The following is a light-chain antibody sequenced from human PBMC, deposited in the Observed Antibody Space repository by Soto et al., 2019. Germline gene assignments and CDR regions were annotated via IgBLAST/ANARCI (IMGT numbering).Light chain of an antibody. CDR3: QQYSSLPHT. Sequence: ESVLTQSPGTLSLSPGERATLSCRASQSVSNRYFAWYQQKPGQAPRLLIYGISSRATGIPDRFSGSGSGTDFTLTISRLEPGDFVVYYCQQYSSLPHTFGQGTKLEVK. V-gene: IGKV3-20*01. J-gene: IGKJ2*01. CDR1: QSVSNRY. CDR2: GIS.